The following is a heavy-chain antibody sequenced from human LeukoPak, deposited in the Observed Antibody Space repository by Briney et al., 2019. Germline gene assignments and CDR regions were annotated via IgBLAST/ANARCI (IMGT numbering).Heavy chain of an antibody. Sequence: SETLSLTCTVSGGSIGTYYWSWIRQPPGEGLEWIGYAYYNGNTNYNPSLKSRVTISVDTSKNQFSLKLNSVTAADTAVYFCARRVAVTARYYFDFWGQGTLVTVSS. CDR1: GGSIGTYY. CDR2: AYYNGNT. D-gene: IGHD6-19*01. V-gene: IGHV4-59*08. CDR3: ARRVAVTARYYFDF. J-gene: IGHJ4*02.